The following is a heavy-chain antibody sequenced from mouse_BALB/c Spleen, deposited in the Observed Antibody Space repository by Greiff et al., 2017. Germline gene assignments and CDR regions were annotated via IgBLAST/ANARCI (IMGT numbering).Heavy chain of an antibody. CDR2: IDPANGNT. CDR3: AREGGSSWGYYAMDY. CDR1: GFNIKDTY. J-gene: IGHJ4*01. D-gene: IGHD1-1*01. V-gene: IGHV14-3*02. Sequence: VQLKQSGAELVKPGASVKLSCTASGFNIKDTYMHWVKQRPEQGLEWIGRIDPANGNTKYDPKFQGKATITADTSSNTAYLQLSSLTSEDTAVYYCAREGGSSWGYYAMDYWGQGTSVTVSS.